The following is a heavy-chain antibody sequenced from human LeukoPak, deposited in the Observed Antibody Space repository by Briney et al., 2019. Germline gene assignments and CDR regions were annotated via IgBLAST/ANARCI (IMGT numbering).Heavy chain of an antibody. CDR2: ISSGSSYI. CDR1: ESTFPGYS. Sequence: GGSLRSSCTASESTFPGYSTNWVRQAPGKGLEWVASISSGSSYIYYAHSVKGRLTIPRNNAKNSLYLQMNSLRAEYTAVYYCARGYLAGDYWGQGTLVTVSS. CDR3: ARGYLAGDY. V-gene: IGHV3-21*01. J-gene: IGHJ4*02. D-gene: IGHD5-18*01.